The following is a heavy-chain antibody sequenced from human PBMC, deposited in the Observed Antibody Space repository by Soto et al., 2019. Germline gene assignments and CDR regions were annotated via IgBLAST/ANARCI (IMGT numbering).Heavy chain of an antibody. CDR2: ISGSGGST. Sequence: PGGSSTLSFAASGFTFSTYAMRWGRQAPGKGLESVSAISGSGGSTYYADSVKGRFTISRDNSKNTLYLQMNSLRAEDTAVYYCAKEQKDSSSWSELNYWGQGTLVTVSS. J-gene: IGHJ4*02. D-gene: IGHD6-13*01. V-gene: IGHV3-23*01. CDR1: GFTFSTYA. CDR3: AKEQKDSSSWSELNY.